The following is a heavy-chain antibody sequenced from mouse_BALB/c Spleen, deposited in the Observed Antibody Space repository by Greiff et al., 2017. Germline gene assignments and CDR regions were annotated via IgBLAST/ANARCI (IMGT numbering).Heavy chain of an antibody. CDR1: GFSLTSYG. V-gene: IGHV2-2*02. J-gene: IGHJ1*01. CDR3: ARSLTTGGHWYFDV. CDR2: IWSGGST. Sequence: QVQLKQSGPGLVQPSQSLSITCTVSGFSLTSYGVHWVRQSPGKGLEWLGVIWSGGSTDYNAAFISRLSISKDNSKSQVFFKMNSLQANDTAIYYCARSLTTGGHWYFDVWGAGTTVTVSS. D-gene: IGHD2-12*01.